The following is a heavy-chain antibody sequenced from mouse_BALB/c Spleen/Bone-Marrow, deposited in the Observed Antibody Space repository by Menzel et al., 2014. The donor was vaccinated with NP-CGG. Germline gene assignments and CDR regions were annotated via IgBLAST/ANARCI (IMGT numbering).Heavy chain of an antibody. J-gene: IGHJ4*01. D-gene: IGHD2-1*01. CDR3: ARYGNYDAMDY. Sequence: QVQLQQSGAELVKPGASVKLPCKASGYTFTSYWMHWVKQRPGQGLEWIGEINPSNGRTNYNETFKSKATLTVDKSSTTAYMQLSSLTSDDSAVYYCARYGNYDAMDYRGQGTSVTVSS. V-gene: IGHV1S81*02. CDR2: INPSNGRT. CDR1: GYTFTSYW.